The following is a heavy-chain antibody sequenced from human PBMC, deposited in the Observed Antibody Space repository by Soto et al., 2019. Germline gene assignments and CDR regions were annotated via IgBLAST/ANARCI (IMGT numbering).Heavy chain of an antibody. CDR1: GFTFSSYA. J-gene: IGHJ6*02. V-gene: IGHV3-23*01. CDR3: ASLHLREPRAYYYGMDF. Sequence: LRLSCAASGFTFSSYAMSWVRQAPGKGLEWVSAISGSGGSTYYADSVKGRFTISRDNSKNTLYLQMNSLRAEDTAVYYCASLHLREPRAYYYGMDFWGQGTTVTVSS. CDR2: ISGSGGST.